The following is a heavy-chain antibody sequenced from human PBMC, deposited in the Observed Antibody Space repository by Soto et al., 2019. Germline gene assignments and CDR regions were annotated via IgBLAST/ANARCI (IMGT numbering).Heavy chain of an antibody. V-gene: IGHV3-48*01. CDR2: ISSSSNTI. Sequence: PGGSLRLSCAASGFAFSTYSMNWVRQAPGKGLEWLSYISSSSNTITYADSVRGRFTVSRDNAKNSLYLQMNSLRAEDTAVYYCARDNLHASWFDPWGQGTLVTVSS. J-gene: IGHJ5*02. CDR1: GFAFSTYS. D-gene: IGHD4-4*01. CDR3: ARDNLHASWFDP.